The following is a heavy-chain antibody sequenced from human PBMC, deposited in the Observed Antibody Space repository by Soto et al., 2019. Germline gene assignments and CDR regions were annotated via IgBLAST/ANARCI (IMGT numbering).Heavy chain of an antibody. CDR3: ARGRHSGSGSSFDY. CDR2: IIPIFGTA. J-gene: IGHJ4*02. CDR1: GGTFSSYA. Sequence: QVQLVQSGAEVTKPGSSVTVSCKASGGTFSSYAISWVRQAPGQGLEWMGGIIPIFGTANYAQKFQGRVTITADKSTSTAYMELSSLRSEDTAVYYCARGRHSGSGSSFDYWGQGTLVTVSS. D-gene: IGHD3-10*01. V-gene: IGHV1-69*06.